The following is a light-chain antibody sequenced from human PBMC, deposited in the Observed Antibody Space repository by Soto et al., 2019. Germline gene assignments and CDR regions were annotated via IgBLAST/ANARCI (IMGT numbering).Light chain of an antibody. CDR2: GAS. Sequence: EIVLTQSPGTLSLSPGERATLSCRASQSVSSSYLAWYQHKPGQAPRLLIYGASSRATGIPDRFSGSGSGTDFTLTISRVEPEDFAVYYCQQYGDSPRTFGQGTKVEIK. J-gene: IGKJ1*01. CDR1: QSVSSSY. V-gene: IGKV3-20*01. CDR3: QQYGDSPRT.